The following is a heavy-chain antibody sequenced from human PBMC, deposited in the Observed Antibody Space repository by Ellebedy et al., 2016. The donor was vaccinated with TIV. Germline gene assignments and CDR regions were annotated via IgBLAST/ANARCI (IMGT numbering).Heavy chain of an antibody. V-gene: IGHV4-59*01. CDR1: GGSISGYY. J-gene: IGHJ3*02. CDR2: IYYSGST. D-gene: IGHD6-19*01. CDR3: ARTYSSEWSPNDAFDI. Sequence: MPSETLSLTCTVSGGSISGYYWSWIRQPPGKGLEWIGYIYYSGSTNYNPSLKSRVTISVDTSKNQFSLKLSSVTAADTAVYYCARTYSSEWSPNDAFDIWGPGTMVTISS.